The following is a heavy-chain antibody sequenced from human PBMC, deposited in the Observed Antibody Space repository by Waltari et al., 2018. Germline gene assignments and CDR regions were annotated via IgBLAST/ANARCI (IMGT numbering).Heavy chain of an antibody. J-gene: IGHJ4*02. CDR2: IYYSGST. CDR3: ATQRNTGVGGRGCFDS. CDR1: GGSISSYH. Sequence: QVQLQESGPGLVKPSETLSLTCAVSGGSISSYHWSWMRPPPGKGLEWIGYIYYSGSTNYNPSLKSRATISLDTSKNLLSLDLTSVTAADTAVYFCATQRNTGVGGRGCFDSWGQGTLVTVSS. D-gene: IGHD3-16*01. V-gene: IGHV4-59*01.